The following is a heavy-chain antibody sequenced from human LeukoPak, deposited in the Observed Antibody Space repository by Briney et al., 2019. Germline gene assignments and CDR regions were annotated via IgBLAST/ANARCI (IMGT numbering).Heavy chain of an antibody. J-gene: IGHJ4*02. CDR3: ARAALYDYIWGSYRFLGAIDY. D-gene: IGHD3-16*02. V-gene: IGHV4-34*01. CDR1: GGSFSGYC. CDR2: INHSGST. Sequence: MPSETLSLTCAVYGGSFSGYCWSWIRQPPGKGLEWIGEINHSGSTNYNPSLKSRVTISVDTSKNQFSLKLSSVTAADTAVYYCARAALYDYIWGSYRFLGAIDYWGQGTLVTVSS.